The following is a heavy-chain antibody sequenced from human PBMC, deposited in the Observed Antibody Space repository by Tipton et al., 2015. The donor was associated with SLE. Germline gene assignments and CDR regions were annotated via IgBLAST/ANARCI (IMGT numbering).Heavy chain of an antibody. CDR1: GGSIRSYY. Sequence: TLSLTCTVSGGSIRSYYWSWIRQPPGKGLEWIGYSFFSGSTNYNPSLRSRVILSVDTSKNLISLKLSSVTAADTATYYCARDRTGYGMDVWGQGTTVIVSS. D-gene: IGHD1-14*01. J-gene: IGHJ6*02. CDR2: SFFSGST. CDR3: ARDRTGYGMDV. V-gene: IGHV4-59*01.